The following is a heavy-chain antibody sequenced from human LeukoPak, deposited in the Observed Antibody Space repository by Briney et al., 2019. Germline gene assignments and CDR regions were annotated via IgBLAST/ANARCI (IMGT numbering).Heavy chain of an antibody. V-gene: IGHV1-69*04. J-gene: IGHJ5*02. CDR2: IIPILGIA. CDR1: GGTFSSYA. D-gene: IGHD1-7*01. Sequence: SVKVSCKASGGTFSSYAISWVRQAPGQGLEWMGRIIPILGIANYAQKFQGRVTITADKSTSTAYMELSSLRSEDTAVYYCARDTITGTTFNWFDPWGQGTLVTVSS. CDR3: ARDTITGTTFNWFDP.